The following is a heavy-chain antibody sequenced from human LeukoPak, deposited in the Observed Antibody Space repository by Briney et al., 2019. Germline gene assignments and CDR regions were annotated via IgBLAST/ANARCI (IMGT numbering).Heavy chain of an antibody. CDR3: ARDLYDYVWGTYRYSPHDY. Sequence: PGGSLRLSCAASGFTFSSYAMHWVRQAPGKGLEWVAVISYDGSNKYYADSVKGRFTISRDNSKNTLYLQMNSLRAEDTAVYYCARDLYDYVWGTYRYSPHDYWGQGTLVTVSS. D-gene: IGHD3-16*02. J-gene: IGHJ4*02. CDR1: GFTFSSYA. V-gene: IGHV3-30-3*01. CDR2: ISYDGSNK.